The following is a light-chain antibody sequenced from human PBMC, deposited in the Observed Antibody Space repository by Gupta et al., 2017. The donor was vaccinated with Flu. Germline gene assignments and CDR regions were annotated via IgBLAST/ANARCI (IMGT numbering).Light chain of an antibody. CDR3: QQSYSRPPT. V-gene: IGKV1-39*01. J-gene: IGKJ1*01. CDR1: QGISSY. CDR2: AAS. Sequence: MTQSPSSLSASVGDRVTITCRASQGISSYLNWYQQKPGKAPKLLIYAASSLQSGVPSRFSGSGSGTDFTLTISSLQPEDFATYYCQQSYSRPPTFGQGTKVEIK.